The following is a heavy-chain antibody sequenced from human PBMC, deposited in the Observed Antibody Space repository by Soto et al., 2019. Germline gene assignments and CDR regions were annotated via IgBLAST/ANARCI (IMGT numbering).Heavy chain of an antibody. J-gene: IGHJ4*02. Sequence: EVQLLESGGGLVQPGGSLRLSCAASGFTFRTSGMSWVRQAPGKGLDWVSCISAAGSGTYYADSVKGRFTISRDNSKNTLYLQMNSLRAEDTAVYYCVKGTSNNDYWGQGTLVTVSS. D-gene: IGHD2-2*01. CDR1: GFTFRTSG. V-gene: IGHV3-23*01. CDR2: ISAAGSGT. CDR3: VKGTSNNDY.